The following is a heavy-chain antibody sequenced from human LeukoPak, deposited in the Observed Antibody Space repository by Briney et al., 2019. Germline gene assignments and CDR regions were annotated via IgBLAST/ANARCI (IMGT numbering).Heavy chain of an antibody. CDR1: GFTFSSYG. CDR2: ISYDGSNK. V-gene: IGHV3-30*18. J-gene: IGHJ4*02. Sequence: PGGSLRLSCAASGFTFSSYGMHWVRQAPGKGLEWVAVISYDGSNKYYADSVKGRFTISRDNSKNTLYLQMNSLRAEDTAVYYCAKGRKFRYCSSTIWLCNYTDYWGQGTLVGVSS. D-gene: IGHD2-2*01. CDR3: AKGRKFRYCSSTIWLCNYTDY.